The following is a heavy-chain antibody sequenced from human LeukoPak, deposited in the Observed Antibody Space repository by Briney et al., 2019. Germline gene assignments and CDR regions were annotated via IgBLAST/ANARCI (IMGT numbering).Heavy chain of an antibody. CDR3: ASSSITMTVGHAFDI. CDR2: ISAYNGNT. Sequence: ASVKVSCKASGYTFTSYGISWVRQAPGQGLEWMGWISAYNGNTNYAQKLQGRVTMTTDTSTSTAYMELRSLRSDDTAVYYCASSSITMTVGHAFDIWGQGTMVTVSS. CDR1: GYTFTSYG. J-gene: IGHJ3*02. D-gene: IGHD3-22*01. V-gene: IGHV1-18*01.